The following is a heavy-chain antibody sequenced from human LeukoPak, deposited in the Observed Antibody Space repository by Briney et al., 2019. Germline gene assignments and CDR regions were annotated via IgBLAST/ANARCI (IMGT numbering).Heavy chain of an antibody. CDR3: ARDSHLYSSGWYPHAFDI. CDR2: INPNSGDP. CDR1: GYTFTGYY. Sequence: GASVKVSCKASGYTFTGYYIHWVRQAPGQGLEWMGWINPNSGDPNYAQKFQGRVTMTRDTSISTAYMELRSLRSDDTAVYYCARDSHLYSSGWYPHAFDIWGQGTMVTVSS. V-gene: IGHV1-2*02. J-gene: IGHJ3*02. D-gene: IGHD6-19*01.